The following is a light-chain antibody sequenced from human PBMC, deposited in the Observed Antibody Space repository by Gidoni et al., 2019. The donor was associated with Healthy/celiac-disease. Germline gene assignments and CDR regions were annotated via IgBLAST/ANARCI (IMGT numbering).Light chain of an antibody. CDR3: QQYNSYLWT. Sequence: DIQMTQSPSTLSASVGDRVTITCRVSQGISSWLAWYQQKPGKAPKLLIYKASSLESGVPSRFSGSGSGTEFTLTISSLQPDDFATYYCQQYNSYLWTFGQGTKVEIK. V-gene: IGKV1-5*03. J-gene: IGKJ1*01. CDR1: QGISSW. CDR2: KAS.